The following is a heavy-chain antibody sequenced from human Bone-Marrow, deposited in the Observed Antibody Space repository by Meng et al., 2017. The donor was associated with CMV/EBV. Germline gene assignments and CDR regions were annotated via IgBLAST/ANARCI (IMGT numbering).Heavy chain of an antibody. CDR2: ISSSGSTI. CDR3: ARARGTKAFGEFDY. Sequence: GESLKISCAASGFTFSSYEMNWVRQAPGKGLEWVSYISSSGSTIYYADSVKGRFTISRDNAKNSLYLQMNSLRAEDTAVYYCARARGTKAFGEFDYWGQGTLVTVSS. J-gene: IGHJ4*02. CDR1: GFTFSSYE. V-gene: IGHV3-48*03. D-gene: IGHD1-1*01.